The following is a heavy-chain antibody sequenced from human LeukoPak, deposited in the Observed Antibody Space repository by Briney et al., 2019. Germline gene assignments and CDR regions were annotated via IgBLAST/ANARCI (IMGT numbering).Heavy chain of an antibody. D-gene: IGHD6-25*01. V-gene: IGHV4-38-2*02. J-gene: IGHJ5*02. Sequence: SETLSLTCTVSGYSISSGYYWGWIRQPPGEGLEWIGGNYHSGSTYYNPSLKSRVTISVDTSKNQFSLKLSSVTAADTAVYYCARGARGYPTDTQTGFDPWGQGTLVTVSS. CDR2: NYHSGST. CDR3: ARGARGYPTDTQTGFDP. CDR1: GYSISSGYY.